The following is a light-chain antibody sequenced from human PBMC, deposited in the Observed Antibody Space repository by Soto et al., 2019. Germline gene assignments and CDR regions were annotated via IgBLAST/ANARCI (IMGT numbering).Light chain of an antibody. J-gene: IGLJ1*01. V-gene: IGLV2-8*01. Sequence: QSALTQPPSASGSPGQPVTISCTGISSDVGHYNYVSRYQQHPGKAPKLMIYEVSKRPSGVPDRFSGSKSGNTASLTVSRLQAEDEADYYCSSYAGGNRVFGTGTKVTVL. CDR2: EVS. CDR1: SSDVGHYNY. CDR3: SSYAGGNRV.